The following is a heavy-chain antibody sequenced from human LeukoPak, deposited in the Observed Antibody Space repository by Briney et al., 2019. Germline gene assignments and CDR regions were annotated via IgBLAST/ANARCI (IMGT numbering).Heavy chain of an antibody. CDR3: ARDRVRGSGWYSELEPRDAFDI. CDR2: TNPNSGGT. Sequence: ASVKVSCKASGYTFTGYYMHWVRQAPGQGLEWMGWTNPNSGGTNYAQKFQGWVTMTRDTSISTAYMELSRLRSDDTAVYYCARDRVRGSGWYSELEPRDAFDIWGQGTMVTVSS. D-gene: IGHD6-19*01. J-gene: IGHJ3*02. V-gene: IGHV1-2*04. CDR1: GYTFTGYY.